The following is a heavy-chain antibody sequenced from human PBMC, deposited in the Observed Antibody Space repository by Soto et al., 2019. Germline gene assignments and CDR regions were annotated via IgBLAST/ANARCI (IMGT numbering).Heavy chain of an antibody. CDR3: TTDPTAYYYYYMDV. CDR2: IKSKTDGGTT. CDR1: GFTFSNAW. V-gene: IGHV3-15*01. J-gene: IGHJ6*03. Sequence: EVQLVESGGGLVQPGGSLRLSCAASGFTFSNAWMSWVRQAPGKGLEWVGRIKSKTDGGTTDYAAPVKGRFTISRDDSKNTLYLQMNSLKTEDTAVYYCTTDPTAYYYYYMDVWGKGTTVTVSS.